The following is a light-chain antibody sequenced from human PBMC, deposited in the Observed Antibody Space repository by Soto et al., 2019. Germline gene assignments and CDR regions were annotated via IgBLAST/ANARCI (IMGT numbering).Light chain of an antibody. Sequence: QSALTQPASVSGSPGQSITISCAGTSSDIGGSEYVAWYQQHPGKALKLMIYGVSNRPSGVSNRFSGSKSGNTASLTISGLQAEDEADYFCYSSRSSSTTFYVFGTGTKVTVL. CDR2: GVS. J-gene: IGLJ1*01. V-gene: IGLV2-14*03. CDR3: YSSRSSSTTFYV. CDR1: SSDIGGSEY.